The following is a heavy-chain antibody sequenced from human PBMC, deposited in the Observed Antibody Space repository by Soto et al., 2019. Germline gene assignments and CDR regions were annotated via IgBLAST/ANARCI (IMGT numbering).Heavy chain of an antibody. CDR2: IYYSGST. CDR1: GGSISSSSYY. D-gene: IGHD3-22*01. Sequence: QLQLQESGPGLVKPSETLSLTCTVSGGSISSSSYYWGWIRQPPGKGLEWIGSIYYSGSTYYNPSLKSRVTISVDTSKNQFSLKLSSVTAADTAVYYCARRDGKGYDSSGYSFDYWGQGTLVTVSS. V-gene: IGHV4-39*01. CDR3: ARRDGKGYDSSGYSFDY. J-gene: IGHJ4*02.